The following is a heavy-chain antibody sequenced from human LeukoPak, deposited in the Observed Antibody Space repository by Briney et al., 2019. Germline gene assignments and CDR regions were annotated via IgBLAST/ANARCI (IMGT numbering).Heavy chain of an antibody. Sequence: GGSLRLSCAASGFTFSSYGMHWVRQAPGEGLEWVAVISYDGSNKYYADSVKGRFTISRDNSKNTLYLQMNSMRAEDTAVYYCAKDTSAYYDILTGYYLGGIDYWGQGTLVTVSS. D-gene: IGHD3-9*01. CDR1: GFTFSSYG. CDR2: ISYDGSNK. J-gene: IGHJ4*02. V-gene: IGHV3-30*18. CDR3: AKDTSAYYDILTGYYLGGIDY.